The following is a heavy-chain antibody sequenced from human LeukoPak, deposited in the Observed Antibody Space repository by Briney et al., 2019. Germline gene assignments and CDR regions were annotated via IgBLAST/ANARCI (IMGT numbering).Heavy chain of an antibody. CDR3: ARDRTQTGY. V-gene: IGHV3-7*01. CDR2: IKQDGSEK. CDR1: GFTFSNYW. J-gene: IGHJ4*02. Sequence: GGSLRLSCAASGFTFSNYWMTWVRQAPGKGLEWVANIKQDGSEKYYVDSVKGRFTISRDNAKNSLYLQMNSLRDEDTAVYYCARDRTQTGYWGQGTLVTVSS.